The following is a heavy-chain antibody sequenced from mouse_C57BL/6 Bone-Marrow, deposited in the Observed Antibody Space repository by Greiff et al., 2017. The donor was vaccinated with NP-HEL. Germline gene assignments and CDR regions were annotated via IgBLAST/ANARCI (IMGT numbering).Heavy chain of an antibody. J-gene: IGHJ3*01. V-gene: IGHV1-26*01. D-gene: IGHD1-1*01. CDR3: ATFYYGSSYGWFAD. Sequence: VQLQQSGPELVKPGASVKISCKASGYTFTDYYMNWVKQSHGKSLEWIGDINPNNGGTSYNQKFKGKATLTVDKSSSTAYMELRSLTSEDSAVYYCATFYYGSSYGWFADWGKGTLVTVSA. CDR1: GYTFTDYY. CDR2: INPNNGGT.